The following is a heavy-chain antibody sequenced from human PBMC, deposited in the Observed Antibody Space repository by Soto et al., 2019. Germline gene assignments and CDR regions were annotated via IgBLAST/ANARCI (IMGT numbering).Heavy chain of an antibody. J-gene: IGHJ4*02. CDR3: ARDRVDTAMVQPSDY. Sequence: QVQLVQSGAEVKKPGSSVMGSCKASGGTFSSYAISWVRQAPGQGLEWMGGIIPIFGTANYAQKFQGIVTITADESPSTAYMELSSLRSEDTALHYCARDRVDTAMVQPSDYWGQGTLVTVSS. CDR1: GGTFSSYA. V-gene: IGHV1-69*01. CDR2: IIPIFGTA. D-gene: IGHD5-18*01.